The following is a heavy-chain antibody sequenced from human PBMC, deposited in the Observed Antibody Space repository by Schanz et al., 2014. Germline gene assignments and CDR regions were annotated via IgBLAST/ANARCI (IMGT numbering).Heavy chain of an antibody. V-gene: IGHV3-74*01. CDR1: GFTYSSYW. J-gene: IGHJ5*02. Sequence: EVQLVESGGGLVQPGGSLRLSCAASGFTYSSYWMHWVRQAPGKGLVWVSTIDTAGSYTSYVDSVKGRFTISRDNAKXXXYXXXXSLRVEDTAVYYCVRWGASWGQGPLVTVSS. CDR3: VRWGAS. D-gene: IGHD3-16*01. CDR2: IDTAGSYT.